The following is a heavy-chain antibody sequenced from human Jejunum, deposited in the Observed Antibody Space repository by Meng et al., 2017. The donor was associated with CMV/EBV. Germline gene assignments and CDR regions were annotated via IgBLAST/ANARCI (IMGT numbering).Heavy chain of an antibody. V-gene: IGHV4-39*01. CDR1: SIGTSGYY. CDR2: VYFGAST. CDR3: ARHAYIGWSGPWFDP. D-gene: IGHD3-9*01. Sequence: SIGTSGYYWVWIRQPPGQGLGWIGSVYFGASTYYNPSPKSRTTISVDTAKNQFSLRLDSVAAADTAVYYCARHAYIGWSGPWFDPWGQGTLVTVSS. J-gene: IGHJ5*02.